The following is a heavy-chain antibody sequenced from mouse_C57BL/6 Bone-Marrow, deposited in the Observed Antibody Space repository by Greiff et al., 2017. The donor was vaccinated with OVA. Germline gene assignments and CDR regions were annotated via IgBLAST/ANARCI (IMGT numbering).Heavy chain of an antibody. V-gene: IGHV7-1*01. Sequence: EVKLVESGGGLVQSGRSLRLSCATSGFTFSDFYMEWVRQAPGKGLEWIAASRNKANDYTTEYSASVKGRFIVSRDTSQSILYLQMNALRAEDTAIYYCARDAPNYYAMDYWGQGTSVTVSS. CDR1: GFTFSDFY. CDR3: ARDAPNYYAMDY. CDR2: SRNKANDYTT. J-gene: IGHJ4*01.